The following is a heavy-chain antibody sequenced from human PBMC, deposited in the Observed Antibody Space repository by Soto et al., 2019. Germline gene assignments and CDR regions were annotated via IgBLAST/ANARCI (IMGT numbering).Heavy chain of an antibody. CDR1: GGSISSYY. CDR3: ARDSGWFGELLSPNYYYYGMDV. V-gene: IGHV4-59*01. CDR2: IYYSGST. J-gene: IGHJ6*02. Sequence: TSETLSLTCTVSGGSISSYYWSWIRQPPGKGLEWIGYIYYSGSTNYNPSLKSRVTISVDTSKNQFSLKLSSVTAADTAVYYCARDSGWFGELLSPNYYYYGMDVWGQGTKVTVSS. D-gene: IGHD3-10*01.